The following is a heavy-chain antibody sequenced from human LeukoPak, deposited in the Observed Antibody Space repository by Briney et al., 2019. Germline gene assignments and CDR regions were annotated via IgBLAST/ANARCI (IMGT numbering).Heavy chain of an antibody. V-gene: IGHV3-21*01. CDR3: ARDADYGGLVQY. J-gene: IGHJ4*02. CDR1: GFIFSSYW. Sequence: GGSLRLSCVGSGFIFSSYWMNWVRQAPGKGLEWVSSISSSSSYIYYADSVKGRFTISRDNAKNSLYLQMNSLRAEDTAVYYCARDADYGGLVQYWGQGTLVTVSS. CDR2: ISSSSSYI. D-gene: IGHD4-23*01.